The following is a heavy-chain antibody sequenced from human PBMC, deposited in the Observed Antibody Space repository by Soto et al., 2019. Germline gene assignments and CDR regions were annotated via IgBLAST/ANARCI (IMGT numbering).Heavy chain of an antibody. CDR3: AHSKVAGRKDHYFGY. Sequence: QITLKESGPTLVKPTQTLTLTCTFSGFSLTTSGVGVGWIRQPPGKALEWLALIYWDDDKRYSPSLQSRLTIXXDXSIXQVVLTMTNMDPVDTATYYCAHSKVAGRKDHYFGYWGQGTLVTVSS. J-gene: IGHJ4*02. CDR2: IYWDDDK. D-gene: IGHD6-19*01. V-gene: IGHV2-5*02. CDR1: GFSLTTSGVG.